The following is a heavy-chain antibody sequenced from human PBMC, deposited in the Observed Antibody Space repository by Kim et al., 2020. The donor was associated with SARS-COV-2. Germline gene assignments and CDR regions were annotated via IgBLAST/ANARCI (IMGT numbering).Heavy chain of an antibody. D-gene: IGHD3-22*01. CDR1: GFTLSTSG. Sequence: GGSLRLSCAASGFTLSTSGMHWVRQAPGKGLEWVALIWFDGSNKYYADSVKGRFTISRDNSKNTLYLQMNSLRAEDTAVYYCAKDWGYYDTSSVLDYWGQGTLVTVSS. CDR2: IWFDGSNK. CDR3: AKDWGYYDTSSVLDY. J-gene: IGHJ4*02. V-gene: IGHV3-33*06.